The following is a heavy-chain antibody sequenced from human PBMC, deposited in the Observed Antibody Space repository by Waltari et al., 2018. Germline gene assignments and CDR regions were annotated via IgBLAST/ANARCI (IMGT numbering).Heavy chain of an antibody. Sequence: QVQLVESGGGEVQPGRSMRLSCAASGFTFSSYDMHWVRQAPGKGLEWVAVISYDGSNKYYADSVKGRFTISRDNSKNPLYLQMNSLRAEYTAVYYTTTHPHAFDIWGQGTMVTVSS. D-gene: IGHD1-1*01. J-gene: IGHJ3*02. CDR3: TTHPHAFDI. CDR1: GFTFSSYD. CDR2: ISYDGSNK. V-gene: IGHV3-30-3*01.